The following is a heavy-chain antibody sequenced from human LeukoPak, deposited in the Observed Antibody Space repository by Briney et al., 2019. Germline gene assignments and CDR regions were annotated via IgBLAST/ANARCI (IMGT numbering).Heavy chain of an antibody. CDR2: INHSGST. V-gene: IGHV4-34*01. D-gene: IGHD1-14*01. Sequence: PGGSLRLSCAASGFTFSSYAMSWVRQPPGKGLEWIGEINHSGSTNYNPSLKSRVTVSVDTSKNQFSLKLSSVTAADTAVYYCARGWNTRTLDYWGQGTLVTVSS. CDR3: ARGWNTRTLDY. CDR1: GFTFSSYA. J-gene: IGHJ4*02.